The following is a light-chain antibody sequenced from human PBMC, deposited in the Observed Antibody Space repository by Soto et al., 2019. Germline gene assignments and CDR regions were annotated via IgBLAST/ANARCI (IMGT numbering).Light chain of an antibody. V-gene: IGKV3-20*01. CDR1: QSVSSSY. CDR3: HQYGSSSWT. CDR2: GAS. J-gene: IGKJ1*01. Sequence: EIVLTQSPDTLSLSPGESATLSCRASQSVSSSYLAWYQQKPGQAPRLLIYGASSRATGIPDRFSGSGSGTDFTLTISRLEPEDFAVYYCHQYGSSSWTFGQGTKVDIK.